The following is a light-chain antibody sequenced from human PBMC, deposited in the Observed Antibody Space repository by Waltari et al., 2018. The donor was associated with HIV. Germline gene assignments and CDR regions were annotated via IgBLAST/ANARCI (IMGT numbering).Light chain of an antibody. CDR2: GVH. CDR1: GLDIGLYAF. V-gene: IGLV2-14*03. Sequence: SVLTQPASMSGSPGQSITISCTGSGLDIGLYAFLSCYKQLPNIEPKLIIFGVHRRPSGVKSRVSGSKSGDMASLTISGLHAEDDADYYCSSHTITRTLVFGGGTKLTVL. CDR3: SSHTITRTLV. J-gene: IGLJ2*01.